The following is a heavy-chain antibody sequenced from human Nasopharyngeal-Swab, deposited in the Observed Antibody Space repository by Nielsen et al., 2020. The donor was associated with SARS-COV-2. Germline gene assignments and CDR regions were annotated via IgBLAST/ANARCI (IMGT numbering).Heavy chain of an antibody. Sequence: GESLKISCAASGFTFSSYSMNWVRQAPGKGLEWVSSISSSSSYIYYVDSVKGRFTISRDNAKNSLYLQMNSLRAEDTAVYYCARDWGLGYCSGGSCYSNSMQAFDIWGQGTMVTVSS. D-gene: IGHD2-15*01. V-gene: IGHV3-21*01. CDR2: ISSSSSYI. CDR3: ARDWGLGYCSGGSCYSNSMQAFDI. J-gene: IGHJ3*02. CDR1: GFTFSSYS.